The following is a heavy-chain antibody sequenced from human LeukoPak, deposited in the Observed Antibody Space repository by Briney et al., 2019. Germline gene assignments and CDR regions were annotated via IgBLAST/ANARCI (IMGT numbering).Heavy chain of an antibody. CDR2: INPSGGST. Sequence: ASVKVSCKASGYTFTNYYIHWVRQAPGQGLECMGIINPSGGSTSYAQKFQGRVTMTTDTSTSTVYMELRSLRSDDTAVYYCAREGLRSIAARRGTRDYMDVWGKGTTVIVSS. V-gene: IGHV1-46*01. CDR3: AREGLRSIAARRGTRDYMDV. D-gene: IGHD6-6*01. J-gene: IGHJ6*03. CDR1: GYTFTNYY.